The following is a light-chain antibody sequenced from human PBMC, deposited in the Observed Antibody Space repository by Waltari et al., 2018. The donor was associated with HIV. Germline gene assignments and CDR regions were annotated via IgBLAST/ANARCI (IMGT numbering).Light chain of an antibody. Sequence: SFELTQPSSVSVSPGQTARITCSGDVLAKKFVRWFQQKPGQAPVLVMYKDTERPSGIPARFSGSSSGTTVTLTIRGAQVDDEADYYCYSAADNSGMFGGGTKLTVL. CDR2: KDT. CDR3: YSAADNSGM. J-gene: IGLJ3*02. CDR1: VLAKKF. V-gene: IGLV3-27*01.